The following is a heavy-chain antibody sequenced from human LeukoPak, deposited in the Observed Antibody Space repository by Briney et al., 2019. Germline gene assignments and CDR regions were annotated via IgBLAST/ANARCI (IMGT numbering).Heavy chain of an antibody. J-gene: IGHJ2*01. CDR3: ARDDYDIFTDSVRGGYFDL. D-gene: IGHD3-9*01. Sequence: GGSLRLSCAASGFTFSSYGMHWVRQAPGKGLEWVAIIWYDGSNEYYAESVKGRFTISRDNSKNTLYLQLNSLRDEDTAVYYCARDDYDIFTDSVRGGYFDLWGPGTLVTVPS. CDR2: IWYDGSNE. V-gene: IGHV3-33*01. CDR1: GFTFSSYG.